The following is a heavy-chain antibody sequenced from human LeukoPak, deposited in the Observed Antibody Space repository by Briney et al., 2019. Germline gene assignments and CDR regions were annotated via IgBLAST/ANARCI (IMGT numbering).Heavy chain of an antibody. CDR2: INHSGGT. J-gene: IGHJ2*01. CDR1: GGSFSGYY. CDR3: ASNSGYDNNWYFDL. V-gene: IGHV4-34*01. Sequence: SETLSLTCAVYGGSFSGYYWSWIRQPPGKGLEWIGEINHSGGTNYNPSLKSRVTISVDTSKNQFSLKLSSVTAADTAVYYCASNSGYDNNWYFDLWGRGTLVTVSS. D-gene: IGHD5-12*01.